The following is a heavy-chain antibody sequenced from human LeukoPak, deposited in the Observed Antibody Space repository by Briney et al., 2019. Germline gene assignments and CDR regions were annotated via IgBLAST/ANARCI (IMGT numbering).Heavy chain of an antibody. J-gene: IGHJ4*02. D-gene: IGHD2/OR15-2a*01. Sequence: ASVKVSCKASGYTFTNFFMHWVRQAPGQGLEWMGLINTNDGTTSYQQKFHGRVTMTRDTSTSTVYMELSSLRSEDTAVYYCAGGLGFYTLFDYWGQGTLVAVS. CDR1: GYTFTNFF. CDR2: INTNDGTT. V-gene: IGHV1-46*01. CDR3: AGGLGFYTLFDY.